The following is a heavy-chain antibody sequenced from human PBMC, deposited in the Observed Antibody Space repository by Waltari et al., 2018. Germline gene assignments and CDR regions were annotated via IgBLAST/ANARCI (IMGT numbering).Heavy chain of an antibody. Sequence: QVQLQESGPGLVRPSGTLPLTCPVPGGPTNSSTWWSWVRRPPGKGLEWIGEIYHSGSTNYNPSLKSRVTISVDKSKNQFSLKMNSVTAADTAVYYCARTRGYSYGIYYYYYYGMDVWGHGTTVTVSS. J-gene: IGHJ6*02. D-gene: IGHD5-18*01. CDR2: IYHSGST. CDR1: GGPTNSSTW. V-gene: IGHV4-4*02. CDR3: ARTRGYSYGIYYYYYYGMDV.